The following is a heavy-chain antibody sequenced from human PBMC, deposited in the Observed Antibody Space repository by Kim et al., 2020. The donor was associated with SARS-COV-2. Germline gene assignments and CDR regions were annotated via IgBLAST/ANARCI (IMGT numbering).Heavy chain of an antibody. CDR1: GGSFSGYY. CDR3: ARDRIAVAGRLPHRTDC. CDR2: INHSGST. D-gene: IGHD6-19*01. J-gene: IGHJ4*02. Sequence: SETLSLTCAVYGGSFSGYYWSWIRQPPGKGLEWIGEINHSGSTNYNPSLKSRVTISVDTSKNQFSLKLSSVTAADTAVYYCARDRIAVAGRLPHRTDCWGQGTLVTVSS. V-gene: IGHV4-34*01.